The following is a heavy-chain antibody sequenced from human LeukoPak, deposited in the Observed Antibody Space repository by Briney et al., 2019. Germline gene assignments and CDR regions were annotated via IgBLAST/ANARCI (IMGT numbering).Heavy chain of an antibody. CDR2: INPNSGGT. D-gene: IGHD2-2*01. CDR3: ARGVPAADAFDI. J-gene: IGHJ3*02. CDR1: GYTFTGYY. Sequence: ASVKVSCKASGYTFTGYYMHRVRQAPGQGLEWMGWINPNSGGTNYAQKFQGRVTMTRDTSISTAYMELSRLRSDDTAVYYCARGVPAADAFDIWGQGTIVTVSS. V-gene: IGHV1-2*02.